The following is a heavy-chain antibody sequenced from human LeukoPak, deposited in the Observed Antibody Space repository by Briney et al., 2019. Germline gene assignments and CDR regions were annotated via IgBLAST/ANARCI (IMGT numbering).Heavy chain of an antibody. D-gene: IGHD2-15*01. J-gene: IGHJ4*02. V-gene: IGHV1-2*02. CDR3: ARAGYCSGGSCYYPD. CDR2: INPNSGGT. Sequence: ASVKVSCKASGYTFTGYYMHWVRQAPGQGLEWMGWINPNSGGTNYAQKFQGRVTMTRDTSISTAYMELSRLRSDDTAVYYCARAGYCSGGSCYYPDWGQGTLVTVSS. CDR1: GYTFTGYY.